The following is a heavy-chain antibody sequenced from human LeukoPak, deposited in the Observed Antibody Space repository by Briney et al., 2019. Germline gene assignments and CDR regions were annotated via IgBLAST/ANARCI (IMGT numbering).Heavy chain of an antibody. D-gene: IGHD2-2*01. CDR1: GYSISSGYY. CDR3: ARDQKYRHFDY. Sequence: SETLSLTCTVSGYSISSGYYWGWIRQPPGKGLEWIGSIYHSGSTYYNPSLKSRVTISVDTSKNQFSLKLSSVTAADMAVYYCARDQKYRHFDYWGQGTLVTVSS. CDR2: IYHSGST. V-gene: IGHV4-38-2*02. J-gene: IGHJ4*02.